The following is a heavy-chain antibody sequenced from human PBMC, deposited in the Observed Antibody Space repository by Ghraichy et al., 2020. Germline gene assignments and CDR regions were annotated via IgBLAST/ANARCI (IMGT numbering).Heavy chain of an antibody. CDR3: ARVTRSGKYYYDSSGYYAFDY. D-gene: IGHD3-22*01. J-gene: IGHJ4*02. CDR2: IIPILGIA. CDR1: GGTFSSYA. V-gene: IGHV1-69*04. Sequence: SVKVSCKASGGTFSSYAISWVRQAPGQGLEWMGRIIPILGIANYAQKFQGRVTITADKSTSTAYMELSSLRSEDTAVYYCARVTRSGKYYYDSSGYYAFDYWGQGTLVTVSS.